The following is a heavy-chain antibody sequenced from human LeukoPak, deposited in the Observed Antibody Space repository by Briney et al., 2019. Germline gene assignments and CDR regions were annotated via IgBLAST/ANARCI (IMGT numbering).Heavy chain of an antibody. CDR1: GFTFSSYG. J-gene: IGHJ4*02. CDR2: ISYDGSNK. Sequence: GGSLRLSCAASGFTFSSYGIHWVRQAPGKGLEWVAVISYDGSNKNSADSVKGRFTISRDNSKNTLYLQMNSLRVEDTAVYYCAKATRSEWLVDYWGQGTLVTVSS. V-gene: IGHV3-30*18. D-gene: IGHD6-19*01. CDR3: AKATRSEWLVDY.